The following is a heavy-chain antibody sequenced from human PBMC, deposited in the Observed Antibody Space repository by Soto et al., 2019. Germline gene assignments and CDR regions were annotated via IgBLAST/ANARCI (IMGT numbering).Heavy chain of an antibody. D-gene: IGHD5-12*01. V-gene: IGHV4-34*01. CDR3: AGPRGWLGLGLYYFDY. J-gene: IGHJ4*02. CDR1: GASFSGYY. CDR2: INHSGST. Sequence: QVQLQQWGAGLLKPSETLSLTCAVYGASFSGYYWTWIRQPPGKGLEWIGEINHSGSTNYNPSLKSRVTMSGDEYKKQLSLNLSSVTAADTAVYYCAGPRGWLGLGLYYFDYWGQGTLVTVSS.